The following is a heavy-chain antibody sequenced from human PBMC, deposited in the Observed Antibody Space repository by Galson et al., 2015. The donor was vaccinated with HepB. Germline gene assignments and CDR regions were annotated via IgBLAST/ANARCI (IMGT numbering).Heavy chain of an antibody. CDR3: ARDLAMVRGPIDY. CDR1: GFAFSSYG. Sequence: SLRLSCAASGFAFSSYGMHWVRQAPGKGLEWVAVIWYDGGNKYYADSVKGRFTISRDNSKNTLYLQMNSLRAEDTAVYYCARDLAMVRGPIDYWGQGTLVTVSS. CDR2: IWYDGGNK. J-gene: IGHJ4*02. D-gene: IGHD3-10*01. V-gene: IGHV3-33*01.